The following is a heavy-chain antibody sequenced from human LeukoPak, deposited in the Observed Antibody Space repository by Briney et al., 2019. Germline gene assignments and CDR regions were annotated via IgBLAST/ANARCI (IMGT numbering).Heavy chain of an antibody. V-gene: IGHV6-1*01. CDR3: ARAGAVAGYYYYGMDV. J-gene: IGHJ6*02. CDR2: TYYRSKWYN. Sequence: SQTLSLTCAISGDIVSSNSAAWNWTRQSPSRGLEWLGRTYYRSKWYNDYAVSVKSRITINPDTSKNQFSLQLNSVTPEDTAVYYCARAGAVAGYYYYGMDVWGQGTTVTVSS. CDR1: GDIVSSNSAA. D-gene: IGHD6-19*01.